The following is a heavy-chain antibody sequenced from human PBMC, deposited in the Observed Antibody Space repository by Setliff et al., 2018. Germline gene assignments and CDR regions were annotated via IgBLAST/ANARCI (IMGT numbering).Heavy chain of an antibody. CDR2: ISSSSSYI. J-gene: IGHJ4*02. CDR1: GFTFSSYS. CDR3: ARISGNDDILTGYSVGYYFDY. Sequence: PGGSLRLSCAASGFTFSSYSMNWVRQAPGKGLEWVSSISSSSSYIYYADSVTGRFTISRDNAKNSLYLQMNSLRAEDTAVYYCARISGNDDILTGYSVGYYFDYWGQGTLVTVSS. V-gene: IGHV3-21*01. D-gene: IGHD3-9*01.